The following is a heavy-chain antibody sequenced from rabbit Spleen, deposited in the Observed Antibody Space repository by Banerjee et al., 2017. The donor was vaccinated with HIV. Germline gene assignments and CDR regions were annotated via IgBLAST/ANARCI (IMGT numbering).Heavy chain of an antibody. Sequence: QEQLVESGGDLVKPGASLTLTCTASGVSFSISSYMCWVRQAPGKGLEWIACIDTGSSGFPYFASWAKGRFTISKTSSTTVTLQMTSLTAADTATYFCARDSGSSFSSYGMDLWGPGTLVTVS. CDR1: GVSFSISSY. J-gene: IGHJ6*01. CDR3: ARDSGSSFSSYGMDL. CDR2: IDTGSSGFP. D-gene: IGHD8-1*01. V-gene: IGHV1S45*01.